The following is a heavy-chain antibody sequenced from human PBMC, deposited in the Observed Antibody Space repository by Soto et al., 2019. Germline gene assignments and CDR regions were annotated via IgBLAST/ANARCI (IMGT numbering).Heavy chain of an antibody. D-gene: IGHD2-15*01. CDR1: GGSISSYY. Sequence: SETLSLTCTVSGGSISSYYWSWIRQPPGKGLEWIGYIYYSGSTNYNPSLKSRVTISVDTSKNQFSLKLSSVTAADTAVYYCARDLAVVTDYYGMDVWGQGTTVTV. CDR3: ARDLAVVTDYYGMDV. CDR2: IYYSGST. J-gene: IGHJ6*02. V-gene: IGHV4-59*01.